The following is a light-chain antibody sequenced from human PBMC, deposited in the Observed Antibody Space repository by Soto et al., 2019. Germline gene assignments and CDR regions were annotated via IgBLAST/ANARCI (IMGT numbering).Light chain of an antibody. CDR1: QGLSGS. J-gene: IGKJ5*01. CDR2: VTS. Sequence: DIQMTQSPSSVSASVGDRVTITCRATQGLSGSLAWYQQKPGKVPKLLIPVTSRLQSGVPSRFSDSASGTDFTLTIDSLQPEDLASYYCQQGHNWPLTFGQGTRLEIK. V-gene: IGKV1-12*01. CDR3: QQGHNWPLT.